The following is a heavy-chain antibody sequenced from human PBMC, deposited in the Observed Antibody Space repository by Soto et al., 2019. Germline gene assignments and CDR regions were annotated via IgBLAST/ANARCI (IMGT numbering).Heavy chain of an antibody. J-gene: IGHJ6*03. CDR1: GYTFTVSP. CDR3: ARGRCCSGGVAYYYYYYMDV. CDR2: INAGNGNT. Sequence: SVKGSCKASGYTFTVSPMHWVRQTPGQRLEWMGWINAGNGNTKYSQKFQGRVTITRDTSASTAYMELSSLRSEDTAVYYCARGRCCSGGVAYYYYYYMDVWGKGTTVTVYS. D-gene: IGHD2-15*01. V-gene: IGHV1-3*01.